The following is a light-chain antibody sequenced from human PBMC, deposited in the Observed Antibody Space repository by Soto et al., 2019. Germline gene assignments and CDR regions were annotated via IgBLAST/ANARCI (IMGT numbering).Light chain of an antibody. V-gene: IGLV2-23*01. CDR3: CSYAGSNIVV. CDR2: EGS. CDR1: SRHVGTYNL. J-gene: IGLJ2*01. Sequence: QSALTQPASVSGSPGQSITISCTGTSRHVGTYNLVPWYQQHPGKPPKLMIYEGSKRTSGVSNRFSGSKSGNTASLTISVLQAEDEADYYCCSYAGSNIVVFGGGTKVTVL.